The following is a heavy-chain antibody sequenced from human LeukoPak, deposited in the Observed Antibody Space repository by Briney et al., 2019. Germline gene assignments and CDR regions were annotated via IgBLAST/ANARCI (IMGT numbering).Heavy chain of an antibody. CDR2: IWYDGSNK. Sequence: GGSLRLSCAASGFTFSSYGMHWVRQAPGKGLEWVAVIWYDGSNKYYADSVKGRFTISRDNSKNTLYLQMNSLRAEDTAVYYCARGADEGPYYYDSSGYVLSDYWGQGTLVTVSS. CDR3: ARGADEGPYYYDSSGYVLSDY. D-gene: IGHD3-22*01. J-gene: IGHJ4*02. CDR1: GFTFSSYG. V-gene: IGHV3-33*01.